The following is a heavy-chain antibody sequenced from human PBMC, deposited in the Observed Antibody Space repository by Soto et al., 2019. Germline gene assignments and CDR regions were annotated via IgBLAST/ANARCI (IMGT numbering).Heavy chain of an antibody. J-gene: IGHJ4*02. CDR3: AKPHREGCSTAFFHH. CDR2: ISGSGGGT. D-gene: IGHD1-26*01. CDR1: GFTFSSYA. V-gene: IGHV3-23*01. Sequence: PGGSLRLSCAASGFTFSSYAMSWVRQAPGKGLEWVSAISGSGGGTYYADSVKGRFTISRDNSKNTVYLQMNSLRGEDTAVYYCAKPHREGCSTAFFHHWGQGTLVTVSS.